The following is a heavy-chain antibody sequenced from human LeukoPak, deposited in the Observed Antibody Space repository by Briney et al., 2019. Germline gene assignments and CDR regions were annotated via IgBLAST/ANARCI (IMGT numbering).Heavy chain of an antibody. D-gene: IGHD2-21*02. CDR3: ARPGYCGGDCYGGDAFDI. J-gene: IGHJ3*02. CDR2: INHSGST. Sequence: KPSETLSLTCAVYGGSFSGYYWSWIRQPPGKGLEWIGEINHSGSTNYNPSLKSRVTISVDTSRNQFSLKLSSVTAADTAVYYCARPGYCGGDCYGGDAFDIWGQGTMVTVSS. CDR1: GGSFSGYY. V-gene: IGHV4-34*01.